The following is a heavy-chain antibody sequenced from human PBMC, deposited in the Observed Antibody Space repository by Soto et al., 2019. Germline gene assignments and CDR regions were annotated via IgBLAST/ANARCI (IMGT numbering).Heavy chain of an antibody. V-gene: IGHV3-33*01. J-gene: IGHJ6*02. D-gene: IGHD1-20*01. Sequence: GGSLRLSCAASGFTFSSYGMHWVRQAPGKGLEWVAVIWYDGSNKYYVDSVKGRFTISRDNSKNTLYLQMNSLRAKDTAVYYCARIHNSNYYYYGMDVWGQGTTVTVSS. CDR1: GFTFSSYG. CDR3: ARIHNSNYYYYGMDV. CDR2: IWYDGSNK.